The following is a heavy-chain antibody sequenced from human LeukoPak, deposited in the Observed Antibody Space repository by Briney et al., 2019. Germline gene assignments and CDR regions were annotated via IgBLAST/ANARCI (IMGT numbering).Heavy chain of an antibody. Sequence: PGGSLRLSCAASGFTFSGSAMDWVRQASGKGLEWVGRIRSKANSYATAYAASVKGRFTISRDDSKNTAYLQMNSLKTEDTAVYYCTRPMKWESGAFDIWGQGTMVTVSS. D-gene: IGHD1-26*01. J-gene: IGHJ3*02. V-gene: IGHV3-73*01. CDR2: IRSKANSYAT. CDR1: GFTFSGSA. CDR3: TRPMKWESGAFDI.